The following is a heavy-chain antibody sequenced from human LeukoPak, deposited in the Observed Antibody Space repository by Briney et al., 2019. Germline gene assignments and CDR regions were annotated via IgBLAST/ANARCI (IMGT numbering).Heavy chain of an antibody. D-gene: IGHD3-10*01. CDR2: ISGSGGST. J-gene: IGHJ4*02. V-gene: IGHV3-23*01. CDR3: AKKSRGSGSYYGDY. CDR1: GFTFSSYG. Sequence: GGSLRLSCAASGFTFSSYGMSWVRQAPGKGLEWVSAISGSGGSTYYADSVKGRFTISRDNSKNTLYLQMNSLRAEDTAVYYCAKKSRGSGSYYGDYWGQGTLVTVSS.